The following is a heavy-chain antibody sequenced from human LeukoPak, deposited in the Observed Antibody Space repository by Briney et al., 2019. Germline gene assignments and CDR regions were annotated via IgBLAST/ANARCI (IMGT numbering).Heavy chain of an antibody. CDR3: AREGDYYYDSSGYYYFDY. J-gene: IGHJ4*02. CDR1: GYTFSSYA. D-gene: IGHD3-22*01. CDR2: IIPIFGTA. Sequence: SVKVSCKASGYTFSSYAISWVRQAPGQGLEWMGRIIPIFGTANYAQKFQGRVTITTDESTSTAYMELSSLRSEDTAVYYCAREGDYYYDSSGYYYFDYWGQGTLVTVSS. V-gene: IGHV1-69*05.